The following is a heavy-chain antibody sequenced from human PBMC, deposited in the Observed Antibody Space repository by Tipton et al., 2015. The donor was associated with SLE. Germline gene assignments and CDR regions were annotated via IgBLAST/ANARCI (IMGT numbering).Heavy chain of an antibody. CDR1: GFTFSSYA. CDR3: AKHSSFPLKSYFDY. Sequence: SLRLSCAASGFTFSSYAMSWVRQAPGKGLEWVSAISGSGGSTYYADSVKSRFTISRDNSKNTLYLQMNSLRAEDTAVYYCAKHSSFPLKSYFDYWGQGTLVTVSS. J-gene: IGHJ4*02. CDR2: ISGSGGST. V-gene: IGHV3-23*01. D-gene: IGHD6-6*01.